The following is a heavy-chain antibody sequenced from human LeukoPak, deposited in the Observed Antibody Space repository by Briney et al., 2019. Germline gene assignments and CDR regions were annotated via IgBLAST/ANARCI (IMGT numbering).Heavy chain of an antibody. CDR2: ISQSART. V-gene: IGHV4-4*02. CDR1: GGSISNNW. CDR3: AGVRLGSSGFSEYFEH. D-gene: IGHD3-22*01. J-gene: IGHJ1*01. Sequence: SGTLSLTCAVPGGSISNNWWTWVRQPPGKGLEWIGEISQSARTNYNPSLKSRVTMSIDKSRNQFSLRMTSVTAADTAVYYGAGVRLGSSGFSEYFEHWGQGTLVTVAS.